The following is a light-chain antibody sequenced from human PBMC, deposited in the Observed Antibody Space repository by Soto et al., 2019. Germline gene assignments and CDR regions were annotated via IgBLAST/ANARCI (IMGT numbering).Light chain of an antibody. J-gene: IGKJ5*01. V-gene: IGKV1-12*01. Sequence: DIQMTQSPSSVSASVGDRVTITCRASQGIHSWLAWYQQKPGKAPNLLIYAASILQSGVPSRFSGSGSGTGFTLTISSLQHEDFATYFCQQGNSFPVTFGQGTRLEIK. CDR3: QQGNSFPVT. CDR1: QGIHSW. CDR2: AAS.